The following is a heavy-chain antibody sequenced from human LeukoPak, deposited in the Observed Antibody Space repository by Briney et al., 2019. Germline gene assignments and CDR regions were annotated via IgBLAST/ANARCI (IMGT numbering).Heavy chain of an antibody. Sequence: SETLSLTCTVSGGSISGSSYYWGWIRQPPGKGLEWIGSIYYSGSTYYNPSLKSRVTISVDTSKNQFSLKLSSVTAADTAVYYCARLAHSGYYYYFDYWGQGTLVTVSS. CDR3: ARLAHSGYYYYFDY. V-gene: IGHV4-39*01. D-gene: IGHD3-22*01. CDR2: IYYSGST. CDR1: GGSISGSSYY. J-gene: IGHJ4*02.